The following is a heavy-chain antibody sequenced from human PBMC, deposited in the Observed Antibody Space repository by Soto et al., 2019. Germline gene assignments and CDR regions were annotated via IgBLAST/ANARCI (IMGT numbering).Heavy chain of an antibody. CDR1: GGTFHEYA. CDR3: ARDQESTYAFGI. J-gene: IGHJ3*02. CDR2: ITPMLGTP. Sequence: QVQLVQSGAEVKKPGSSVRVSCKASGGTFHEYAFNWVRQAPGQGLEWMGGITPMLGTPNYAQKLQDRVTITADESTRTVSMELSSLRSEDTAVYYCARDQESTYAFGIWGPGTRVTVSS. V-gene: IGHV1-69*12. D-gene: IGHD1-1*01.